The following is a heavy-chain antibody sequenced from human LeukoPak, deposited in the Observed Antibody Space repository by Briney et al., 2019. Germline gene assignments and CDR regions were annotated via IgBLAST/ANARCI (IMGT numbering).Heavy chain of an antibody. J-gene: IGHJ4*02. D-gene: IGHD1-26*01. CDR3: ARDLVGATRTYYFDY. Sequence: ASVKVSCKASGYTFTSYYMHWVRQAPGQGLEWMGIINPSGGSTSYAQKFQGRVTMTRDTSTSPVYMELSSLRSEDTAVYYCARDLVGATRTYYFDYWGQGTLVAVSS. CDR1: GYTFTSYY. CDR2: INPSGGST. V-gene: IGHV1-46*03.